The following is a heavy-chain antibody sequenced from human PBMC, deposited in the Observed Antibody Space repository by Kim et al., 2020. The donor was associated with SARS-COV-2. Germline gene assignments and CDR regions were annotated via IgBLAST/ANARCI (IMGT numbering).Heavy chain of an antibody. J-gene: IGHJ4*02. CDR3: ARRGMGGSGPLYYFDY. V-gene: IGHV4-39*01. CDR1: GGSISSSSYY. CDR2: IYYSGST. D-gene: IGHD6-19*01. Sequence: SETLSLTCTVSGGSISSSSYYWGWIRQPPGKGLEWIGSIYYSGSTYYNPSLKSRVTISVDTSKNQFSLKLSSVTAADTAVYYCARRGMGGSGPLYYFDYWGQGTLVTVSS.